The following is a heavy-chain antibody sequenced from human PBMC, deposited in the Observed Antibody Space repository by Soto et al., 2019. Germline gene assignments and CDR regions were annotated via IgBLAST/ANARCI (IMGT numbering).Heavy chain of an antibody. CDR3: ARDEGMVVVPDYYYYYYMDV. CDR2: ISAYNGNT. D-gene: IGHD2-2*01. V-gene: IGHV1-18*01. CDR1: GYTFTSYG. J-gene: IGHJ6*03. Sequence: QVQLVQSGAEVKKPGASVKVSCKASGYTFTSYGISWVRQAPGQGLEWMGWISAYNGNTNYAQKLQGRVNMTTGTSTSTAYKELRSLKSDDTAVYYCARDEGMVVVPDYYYYYYMDVWGKGPTVTVSS.